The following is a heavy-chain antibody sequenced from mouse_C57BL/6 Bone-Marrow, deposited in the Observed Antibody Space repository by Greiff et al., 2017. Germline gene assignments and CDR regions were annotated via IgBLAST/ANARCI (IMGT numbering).Heavy chain of an antibody. CDR1: GYTFISYW. V-gene: IGHV1-55*01. J-gene: IGHJ3*01. D-gene: IGHD2-2*01. Sequence: QVQLQQPGAELVKPGASVKMSCKASGYTFISYWITWVKQRPGQGLEWIGDIYPGSGSTNYNEKFKSKATLTVDTSSSTAYMQLSSLTSEDSAVYYCARSEGYGYDEGPFAYWGQGTLVTVSA. CDR2: IYPGSGST. CDR3: ARSEGYGYDEGPFAY.